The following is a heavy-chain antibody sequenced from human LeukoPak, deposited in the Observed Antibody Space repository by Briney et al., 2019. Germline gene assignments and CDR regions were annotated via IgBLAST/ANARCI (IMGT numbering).Heavy chain of an antibody. CDR2: IYYSGST. V-gene: IGHV4-59*01. Sequence: SETLSLTCTVSGGSISSYYWSWIRQPPGKGLEWIGYIYYSGSTNYNPSLKSRVTISVDTSKNQFSLKLSSVTAADTAEYYCAKDLVVVIRYFDYWGQGTLVTVSS. CDR3: AKDLVVVIRYFDY. J-gene: IGHJ4*02. CDR1: GGSISSYY. D-gene: IGHD3-22*01.